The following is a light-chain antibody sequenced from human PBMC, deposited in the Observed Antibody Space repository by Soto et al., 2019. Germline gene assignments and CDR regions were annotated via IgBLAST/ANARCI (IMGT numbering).Light chain of an antibody. CDR1: SSNIGSNT. CDR2: TNN. J-gene: IGLJ2*01. Sequence: QSVLTQPPSASGTPGQRVTISCSGSSSNIGSNTVNWYQQLPGTAPKPLIYTNNQRPSGVPDRFSGSKSDTSASLAISGLQSEDEADYYCAAWDDSLNGVLFGGGTKVTVL. CDR3: AAWDDSLNGVL. V-gene: IGLV1-44*01.